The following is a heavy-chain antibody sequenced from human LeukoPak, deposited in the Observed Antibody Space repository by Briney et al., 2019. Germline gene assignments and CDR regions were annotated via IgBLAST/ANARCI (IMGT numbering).Heavy chain of an antibody. CDR2: INHSGST. Sequence: PSETLSLTCAVCDGSMSSGDYYWSWIRQPPGTGLEWIGEINHSGSTNYNPSLKSRVTISVDTSKNQFSLKLSSVTAADTAVYYCARSERMVRGVGYWGQGTLVTVSS. CDR1: DGSMSSGDYY. V-gene: IGHV4-34*01. CDR3: ARSERMVRGVGY. D-gene: IGHD3-10*01. J-gene: IGHJ4*02.